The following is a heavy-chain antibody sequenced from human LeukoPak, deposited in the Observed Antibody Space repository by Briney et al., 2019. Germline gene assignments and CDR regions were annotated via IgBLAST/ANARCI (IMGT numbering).Heavy chain of an antibody. V-gene: IGHV4-59*01. J-gene: IGHJ6*03. D-gene: IGHD6-6*01. Sequence: PSETLSLTCAVYGGSFSGYYWSWIRQPPGKGLEWIGYIYYSGSTKYNPSLKSRVTISVDTSKNQFSLRLSPVTAADTAVYYCARDWGVSARPGYMDVWGKGTTVTVSS. CDR3: ARDWGVSARPGYMDV. CDR2: IYYSGST. CDR1: GGSFSGYY.